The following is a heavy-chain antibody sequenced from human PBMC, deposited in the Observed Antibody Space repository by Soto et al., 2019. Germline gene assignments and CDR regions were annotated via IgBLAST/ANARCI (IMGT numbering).Heavy chain of an antibody. V-gene: IGHV1-69*13. J-gene: IGHJ4*02. CDR2: IIPIFGTA. D-gene: IGHD6-13*01. Sequence: ASVKVSCKASGGTFSSYAISWVRQAPGQGLEWMGGIIPIFGTANYAQKFQGRVTITADESTSTAYVELSSLRSEDAAVYYCAREGTLAKYSSSWYPLDYWGQGTLVTVSS. CDR3: AREGTLAKYSSSWYPLDY. CDR1: GGTFSSYA.